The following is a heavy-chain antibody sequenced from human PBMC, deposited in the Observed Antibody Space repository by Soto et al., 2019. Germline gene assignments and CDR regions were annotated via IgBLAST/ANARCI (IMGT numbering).Heavy chain of an antibody. CDR1: GYTFTSYG. CDR2: ITTDKGKT. V-gene: IGHV1-18*01. Sequence: QVQLVQSGPEVKKPGASVKVSCKTSGYTFTSYGISWVRQAPGQGLEWMGWITTDKGKTTYAQKFQGRVAMTTDTATSTAYMELRSLRSDDTAVYYCATRSAGFDYWGQVTLVTVSS. CDR3: ATRSAGFDY. J-gene: IGHJ4*02.